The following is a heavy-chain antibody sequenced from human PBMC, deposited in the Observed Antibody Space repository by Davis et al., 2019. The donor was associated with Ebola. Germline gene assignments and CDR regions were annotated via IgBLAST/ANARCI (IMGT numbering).Heavy chain of an antibody. CDR3: SRGGVPAAMDY. CDR2: ISGSGGST. V-gene: IGHV3-23*01. CDR1: GFTFSSYA. Sequence: GGSLRLSCAASGFTFSSYAMSWVRQAPGKGLEWVSAISGSGGSTYYADSVKGRFTISRDNSKNTLYLQMDSLRAEDTAVYYCSRGGVPAAMDYWGQGTLVPVSS. D-gene: IGHD2-2*01. J-gene: IGHJ4*02.